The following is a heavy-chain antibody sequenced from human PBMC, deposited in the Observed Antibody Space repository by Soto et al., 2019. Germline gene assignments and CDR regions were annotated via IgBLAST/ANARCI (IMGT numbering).Heavy chain of an antibody. J-gene: IGHJ3*02. CDR1: GFTFSSYG. V-gene: IGHV3-30*18. CDR3: AKDVIWGDYNDAFDI. CDR2: ISYDGSNK. D-gene: IGHD4-17*01. Sequence: QVQLVESGGGVVQPGRSLRLSCAASGFTFSSYGMHWVRQAPGKGLEWVAVISYDGSNKYYADSVKGRFTISRDNSKNTLYLQMNSLSAEDAYVYYCAKDVIWGDYNDAFDIGGQGTMVTVSS.